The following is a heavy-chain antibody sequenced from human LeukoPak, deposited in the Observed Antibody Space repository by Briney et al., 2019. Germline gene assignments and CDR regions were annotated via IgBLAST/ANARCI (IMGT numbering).Heavy chain of an antibody. CDR1: GFTFSSYA. J-gene: IGHJ6*03. CDR2: ISYDGSNK. V-gene: IGHV3-30*04. D-gene: IGHD6-13*01. CDR3: ARVLRGRLTAAGNYYYYMDV. Sequence: PGGSLRLSCAASGFTFSSYAMHWVRQAPGKGLEWVAVISYDGSNKYYADSVKGRFTISRDNSKNTLYLQMNSLRAEDTAVYYCARVLRGRLTAAGNYYYYMDVWGKGTTVTVSS.